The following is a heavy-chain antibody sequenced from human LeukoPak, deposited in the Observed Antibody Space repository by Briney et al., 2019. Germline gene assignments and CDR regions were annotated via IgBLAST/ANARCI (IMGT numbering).Heavy chain of an antibody. CDR2: VYYSEST. V-gene: IGHV4-59*08. Sequence: PSETLSLTCTVSVGSISTYYWSWIRQSPGKGLECIGSVYYSESTNYNPSLKSRVSISVDTSKNQFSLELSSVTAADTAVYYCAVNSTRHTFDIWGQGTMVTVSS. D-gene: IGHD5-24*01. J-gene: IGHJ3*02. CDR3: AVNSTRHTFDI. CDR1: VGSISTYY.